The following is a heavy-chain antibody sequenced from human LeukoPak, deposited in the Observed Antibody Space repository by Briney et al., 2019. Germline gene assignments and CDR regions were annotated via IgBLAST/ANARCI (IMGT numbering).Heavy chain of an antibody. J-gene: IGHJ2*01. D-gene: IGHD1-26*01. Sequence: SETLSLTCAVYGGSFSGYYWGWIRQPPGKGLEWIGEINHSGSTNYNPSLKSRVTISVDTSKNQFSLKLSSVTAADTAVYYCARVFHSWYFDLWGRGTLVTVSS. CDR1: GGSFSGYY. CDR2: INHSGST. V-gene: IGHV4-34*01. CDR3: ARVFHSWYFDL.